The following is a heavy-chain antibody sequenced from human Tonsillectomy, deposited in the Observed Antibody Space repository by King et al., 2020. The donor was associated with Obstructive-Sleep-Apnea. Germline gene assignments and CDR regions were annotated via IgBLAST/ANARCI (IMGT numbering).Heavy chain of an antibody. CDR3: AKERREYVWGSYRDAFDI. Sequence: VQLVESGGGVVQPGRSLRLSCAASGFTFSSYGMHWVRQAPGKGLEWVAFIRYDGSNKYYADSVKGRFTISRDNSKNTLYLQMNSLRAEDTAVYYCAKERREYVWGSYRDAFDIWGQGTMVTVSS. V-gene: IGHV3-30*02. CDR1: GFTFSSYG. J-gene: IGHJ3*02. CDR2: IRYDGSNK. D-gene: IGHD3-16*02.